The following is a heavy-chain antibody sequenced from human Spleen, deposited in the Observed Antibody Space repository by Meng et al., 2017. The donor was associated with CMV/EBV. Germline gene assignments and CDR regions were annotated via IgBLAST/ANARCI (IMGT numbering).Heavy chain of an antibody. CDR1: GGSISSTNW. V-gene: IGHV4-4*02. CDR2: IYHGGGA. Sequence: AVSGGSISSTNWWSWGRQPPGKGLEWIGEIYHGGGANYNPSLKSRVTISVDKSKNQFSLELRSLTAADTAVYYCARVGVTRWFEDYWGQGTLVTVSS. CDR3: ARVGVTRWFEDY. D-gene: IGHD3-10*01. J-gene: IGHJ4*02.